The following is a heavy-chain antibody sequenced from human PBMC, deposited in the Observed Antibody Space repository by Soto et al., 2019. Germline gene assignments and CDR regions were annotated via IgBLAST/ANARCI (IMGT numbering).Heavy chain of an antibody. J-gene: IGHJ4*02. D-gene: IGHD1-26*01. CDR1: GFTFSSYG. CDR2: IWYDGSNK. CDR3: AREVGIRLPD. Sequence: QVQLVESGGGVVQPGRSLRLSCAASGFTFSSYGMHWVRQAPGKGLEWVALIWYDGSNKNYADSVKGRFIISRDNSKNTLFLQINSLRAEDTAMYYCAREVGIRLPDWGQGTLVTVSS. V-gene: IGHV3-33*01.